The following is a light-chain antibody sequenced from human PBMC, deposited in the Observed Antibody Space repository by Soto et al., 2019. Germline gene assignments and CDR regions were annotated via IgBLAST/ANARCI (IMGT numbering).Light chain of an antibody. V-gene: IGKV3-20*01. CDR1: QSVSNNY. J-gene: IGKJ1*01. CDR2: GAS. CDR3: QHCCSSTRT. Sequence: VLPQCPATHSMSLGEGKTVARSASQSVSNNYLAWYQQKPGQAPRLLIYGASNRATGIPDSFCGSGRGTSFVRTISRLAHEVFAVYCCQHCCSSTRTFGEGTKVDIK.